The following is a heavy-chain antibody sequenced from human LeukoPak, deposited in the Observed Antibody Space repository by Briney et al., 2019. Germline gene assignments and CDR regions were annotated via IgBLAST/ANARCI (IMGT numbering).Heavy chain of an antibody. D-gene: IGHD6-13*01. CDR1: GFTFSSYA. CDR3: AGSSSLDY. Sequence: GGSLRLSCAASGFTFSSYAMHWVRQAPGKGLEWVAVISYDGSNKYYADSVKGRFTISRDNSKNTRYLQMNSLRAEDTAVYYCAGSSSLDYWGQGTLVTVSS. CDR2: ISYDGSNK. J-gene: IGHJ4*02. V-gene: IGHV3-30-3*01.